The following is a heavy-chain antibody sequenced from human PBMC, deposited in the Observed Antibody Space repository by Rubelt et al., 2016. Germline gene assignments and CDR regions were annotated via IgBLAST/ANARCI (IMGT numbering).Heavy chain of an antibody. V-gene: IGHV3-48*03. Sequence: KGLEWVSYISSSGSTIYYADSVKGRFTISRDNAKNSLYLQMNSLRAEDTAVYYCARVGPDTAMVTYYFDYWGQGTLVTVSS. J-gene: IGHJ4*02. D-gene: IGHD5-18*01. CDR2: ISSSGSTI. CDR3: ARVGPDTAMVTYYFDY.